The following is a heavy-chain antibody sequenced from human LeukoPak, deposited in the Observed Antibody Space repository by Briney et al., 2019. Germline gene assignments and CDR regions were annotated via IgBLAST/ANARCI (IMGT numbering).Heavy chain of an antibody. CDR1: GYTFTSNG. CDR3: ARGPEAEHNDY. J-gene: IGHJ4*02. CDR2: ISTYNGNT. V-gene: IGHV1-18*01. D-gene: IGHD1-14*01. Sequence: ASVKVSCKASGYTFTSNGITWVRQAPGQGLEWMAWISTYNGNTKYEQKFQGRVTMTTDTSTSTAYMELRSLRSDDTAVYYCARGPEAEHNDYWGQGTLVTVSS.